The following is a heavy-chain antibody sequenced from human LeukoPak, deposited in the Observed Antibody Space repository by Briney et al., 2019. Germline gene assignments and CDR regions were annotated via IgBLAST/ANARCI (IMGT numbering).Heavy chain of an antibody. CDR2: ITSSSSYI. CDR3: ARDLLYYDSNGGDY. J-gene: IGHJ4*02. V-gene: IGHV3-21*01. D-gene: IGHD3-22*01. CDR1: GFIFSSYS. Sequence: GGSLRLSCTASGFIFSSYSMNWVRQAPGKGVEWVSSITSSSSYIYYADSVKGRFTISRDNAKNSLFLQMNSLRAEDAAVYYCARDLLYYDSNGGDYWGQGTLVTVSS.